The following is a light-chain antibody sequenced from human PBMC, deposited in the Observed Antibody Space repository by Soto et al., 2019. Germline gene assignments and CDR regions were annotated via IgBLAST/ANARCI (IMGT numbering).Light chain of an antibody. CDR1: QSVSSN. V-gene: IGKV3-15*01. J-gene: IGKJ1*01. Sequence: PATLSVSPGERATLSCRASQSVSSNLAWYQQKPGQAPRLLIYGASIRATGIPARFSGSGSGTEFTLTISSLQSEDFAVHYCQHYNNWPPWTFGQWTKVDIK. CDR3: QHYNNWPPWT. CDR2: GAS.